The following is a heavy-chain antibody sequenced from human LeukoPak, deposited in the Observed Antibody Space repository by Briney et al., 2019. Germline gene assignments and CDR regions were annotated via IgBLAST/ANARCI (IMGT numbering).Heavy chain of an antibody. CDR1: GYTFTSYD. CDR2: MNPNSGNT. V-gene: IGHV1-8*01. J-gene: IGHJ4*02. CDR3: ARDFGRSVTIFGVPTAGY. Sequence: ASVKVSCMASGYTFTSYDINWVRQAPGQGLEWMGWMNPNSGNTGYAQKFQGRVTMTRNTSISTAYMELSSLRSEDTAVYYCARDFGRSVTIFGVPTAGYWGQGTLVTVSS. D-gene: IGHD3-3*01.